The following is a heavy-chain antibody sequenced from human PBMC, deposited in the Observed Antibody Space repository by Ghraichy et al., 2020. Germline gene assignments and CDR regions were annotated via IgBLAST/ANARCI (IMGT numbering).Heavy chain of an antibody. Sequence: GGSLRLSCAASGFTFSSYSMNWVRQAPGKGLEWVSSISSSSSYIYYADSVKGRFTISRDNAKNSLYLQMNSLRAEDTAVYYCARETAEVGYCSGGSCDWGQGTLVTVSS. V-gene: IGHV3-21*01. CDR2: ISSSSSYI. CDR3: ARETAEVGYCSGGSCD. D-gene: IGHD2-15*01. CDR1: GFTFSSYS. J-gene: IGHJ4*02.